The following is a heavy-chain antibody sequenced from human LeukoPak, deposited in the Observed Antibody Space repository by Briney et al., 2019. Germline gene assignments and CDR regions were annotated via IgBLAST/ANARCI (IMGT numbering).Heavy chain of an antibody. CDR3: ARGGEGVLRFLEWLLSTLDY. V-gene: IGHV1-2*02. CDR1: GYTFTGYY. Sequence: ASVKVSCKASGYTFTGYYMHWVRQAPGQGLEWMGWINPNSGGTNYAQKFQGRVTMTRDTSISTAYMELSRLRSDDTAVYYCARGGEGVLRFLEWLLSTLDYWGQGTPVTVSS. D-gene: IGHD3-3*01. CDR2: INPNSGGT. J-gene: IGHJ4*02.